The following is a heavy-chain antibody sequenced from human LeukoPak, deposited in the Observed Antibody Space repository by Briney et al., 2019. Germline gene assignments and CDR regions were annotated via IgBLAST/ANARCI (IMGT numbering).Heavy chain of an antibody. J-gene: IGHJ5*02. CDR2: INGDNGNT. V-gene: IGHV1-3*01. CDR1: GYTFTTYA. Sequence: ASVKVSCKASGYTFTTYAMYWVRQAPGQRLEWMGWINGDNGNTKYSQKFQGRVTITRDTSAYTAYMELRSLRSEDTAVYYCARAPYDILTGYSLNWFDPWGQGTLVTVSS. D-gene: IGHD3-9*01. CDR3: ARAPYDILTGYSLNWFDP.